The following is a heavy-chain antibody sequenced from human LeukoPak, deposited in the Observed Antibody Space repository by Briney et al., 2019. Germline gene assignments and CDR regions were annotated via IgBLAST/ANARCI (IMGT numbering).Heavy chain of an antibody. D-gene: IGHD5-18*01. CDR3: ARTTAMVTIFDY. V-gene: IGHV1-3*01. Sequence: ASVKVSCKASGYTFTTYAMHWVRQAPGQRLEWMGWINAGNGNTKYSQKFQGRVTITRDTSASTAYMELSSLRSEDTAVYYCARTTAMVTIFDYWGQGTLLTVSS. J-gene: IGHJ4*02. CDR2: INAGNGNT. CDR1: GYTFTTYA.